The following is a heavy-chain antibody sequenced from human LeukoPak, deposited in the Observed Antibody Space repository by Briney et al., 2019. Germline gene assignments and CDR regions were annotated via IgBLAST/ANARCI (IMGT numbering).Heavy chain of an antibody. Sequence: PGGSLRLSCAASGFTFSSYSMNWVRQAPGKGLEWVSYISSSSSTIYYADSVKGRFTISRDNAKNSLYLQMNSLRAEDTAVYYCAREGRKTYYYGSGSTEDAFDIWGQGTMVTVSS. D-gene: IGHD3-10*01. CDR2: ISSSSSTI. V-gene: IGHV3-48*01. CDR3: AREGRKTYYYGSGSTEDAFDI. J-gene: IGHJ3*02. CDR1: GFTFSSYS.